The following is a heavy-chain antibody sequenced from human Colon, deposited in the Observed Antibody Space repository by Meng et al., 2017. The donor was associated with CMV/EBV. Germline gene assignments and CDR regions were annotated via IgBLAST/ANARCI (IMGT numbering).Heavy chain of an antibody. V-gene: IGHV2-5*02. Sequence: QTTRKNSVPLLLNTTHTITRTCIFAGFSFITDKAVVGWIRHPPGKALEWLGFIYWDDDTRYSPSLKTRLTITRDTSKNQVILTMTNMDPADTATYYCVRRSYSGQDDYWGQGALVTVSS. CDR3: VRRSYSGQDDY. CDR1: GFSFITDKAV. D-gene: IGHD5-12*01. J-gene: IGHJ4*02. CDR2: IYWDDDT.